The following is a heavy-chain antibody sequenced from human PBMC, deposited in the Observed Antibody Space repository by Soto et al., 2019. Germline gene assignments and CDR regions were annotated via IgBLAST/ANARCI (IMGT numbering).Heavy chain of an antibody. Sequence: GGSLRLSCAASGFTFSNAWMSWVRQAPGKGLEWDGRIKSKTDGGTTDYAAPVKGRFTISRDDSKNTLYLQMNSLKTEDTAVYYCTTDDPINRHWGQGALVTVSS. CDR3: TTDDPINRH. CDR2: IKSKTDGGTT. J-gene: IGHJ4*02. CDR1: GFTFSNAW. V-gene: IGHV3-15*01.